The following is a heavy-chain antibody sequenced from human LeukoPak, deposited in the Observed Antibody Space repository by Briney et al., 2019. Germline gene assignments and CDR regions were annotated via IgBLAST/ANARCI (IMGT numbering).Heavy chain of an antibody. CDR3: ARGRYCTSTSCSHFDY. Sequence: GQSLKISCKGSRYSFTYYWIDWVRQIPGRGLEWMGIIYPGDSDTRYSPSFQGQVTISGDRSISTAYLQWSSLKASDTAMYYCARGRYCTSTSCSHFDYWGQGTLVTVSS. V-gene: IGHV5-51*01. D-gene: IGHD2-2*01. J-gene: IGHJ4*02. CDR2: IYPGDSDT. CDR1: RYSFTYYW.